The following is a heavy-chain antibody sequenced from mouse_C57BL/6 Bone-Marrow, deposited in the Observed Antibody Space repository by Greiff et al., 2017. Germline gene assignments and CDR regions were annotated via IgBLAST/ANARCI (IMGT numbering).Heavy chain of an antibody. CDR2: IYPGNSDT. CDR3: TMEDYGSSHWYFDV. V-gene: IGHV1-5*01. J-gene: IGHJ1*03. Sequence: EVQLQQSGTVLARPGASVKMSCKTSGYTFTSYWMHWVKQRPGQGLEWLGAIYPGNSDTSYNQKFKGKAKLTAVTSASTAYMELSSLTNEDSAVYYCTMEDYGSSHWYFDVWGTGTTVTVSS. D-gene: IGHD1-1*01. CDR1: GYTFTSYW.